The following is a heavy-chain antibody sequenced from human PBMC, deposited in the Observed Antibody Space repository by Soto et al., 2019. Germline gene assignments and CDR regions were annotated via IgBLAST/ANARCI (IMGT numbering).Heavy chain of an antibody. CDR1: GDFLSESY. CDR2: INHVGGN. J-gene: IGHJ5*02. Sequence: ETLSLTCAVYGDFLSESYWTWIRQPPGKVLEWTGIINHVGGNNYNPSLKSRVTMSVDTSQNQFALRLISVAAADTAMYFCVRIRYQLPSSVLWLDPWGQGTPVTVSA. D-gene: IGHD3-16*01. V-gene: IGHV4-34*01. CDR3: VRIRYQLPSSVLWLDP.